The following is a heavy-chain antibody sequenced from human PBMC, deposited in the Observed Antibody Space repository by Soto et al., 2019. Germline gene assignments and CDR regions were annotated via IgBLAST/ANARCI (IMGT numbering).Heavy chain of an antibody. Sequence: VQLVESGGGVVQPGRSLRLSCAASGFTFSSYGMHWVRQAPGKGLEWVAVIWYDGSNKYYADSVKGRFTISRDNSKNTLYLQMNSLRAEDTAVYYCARDYDFWSGTTYYYYGMDVWGQGTTVTVSS. CDR1: GFTFSSYG. D-gene: IGHD3-3*01. CDR2: IWYDGSNK. CDR3: ARDYDFWSGTTYYYYGMDV. V-gene: IGHV3-33*01. J-gene: IGHJ6*02.